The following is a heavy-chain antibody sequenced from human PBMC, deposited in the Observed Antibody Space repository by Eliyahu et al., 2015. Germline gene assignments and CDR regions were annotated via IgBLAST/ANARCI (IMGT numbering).Heavy chain of an antibody. J-gene: IGHJ4*02. V-gene: IGHV5-51*01. CDR2: IYPGDSDT. CDR3: ARQEGGSSAPFDY. Sequence: EVQLVQSGTEVKKPGESLKISCKGSGYTFTNXWIGWVRQMPGKGLEWLGIIYPGDSDTRYSPSFQGQVTISADKSIYTAYLQWSSLRASDTAMYYCARQEGGSSAPFDYWGQGSLVTVTS. CDR1: GYTFTNXW. D-gene: IGHD1-26*01.